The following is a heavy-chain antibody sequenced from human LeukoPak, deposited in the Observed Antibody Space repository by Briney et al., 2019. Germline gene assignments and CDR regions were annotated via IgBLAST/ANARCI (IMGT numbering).Heavy chain of an antibody. CDR1: GFTFSSYG. CDR3: ARGVPGSSSWDYFDY. J-gene: IGHJ4*02. Sequence: PGGSLRPSCAASGFTFSSYGMHWVRQAPGKGLEWVAVISYDGSNKYYADSVKGRFTISRDNNKNFLYLQMNSLRSEDTALYYCARGVPGSSSWDYFDYWGQGTLVTVSS. CDR2: ISYDGSNK. D-gene: IGHD6-13*01. V-gene: IGHV3-30*03.